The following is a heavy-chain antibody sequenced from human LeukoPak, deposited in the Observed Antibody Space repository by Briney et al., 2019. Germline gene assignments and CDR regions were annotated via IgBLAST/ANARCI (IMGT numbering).Heavy chain of an antibody. CDR3: ARELGPVAVSAGWFDL. Sequence: GASVKVSCKSSGSSFINYCINWVRQAPGQGLEWMGRINPSGDSTRFAQSLQGRLTMTRDMSTSTVDMELNSLRSEDTAVYYCARELGPVAVSAGWFDLWGQGTLVTVSS. V-gene: IGHV1-46*04. CDR1: GSSFINYC. J-gene: IGHJ5*02. CDR2: INPSGDST. D-gene: IGHD6-19*01.